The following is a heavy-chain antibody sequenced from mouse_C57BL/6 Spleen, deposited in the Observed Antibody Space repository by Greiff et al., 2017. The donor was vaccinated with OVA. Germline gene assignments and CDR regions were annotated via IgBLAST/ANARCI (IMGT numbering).Heavy chain of an antibody. V-gene: IGHV1-64*01. J-gene: IGHJ2*01. CDR1: GYTFTSYW. D-gene: IGHD4-1*01. Sequence: VQLQQPGAELVKPGASVKLSCKASGYTFTSYWMHWVKQRPGQGLEWIGMIHPNSGSTNSNEKFKSKATLTVDKSSSTAYMQLSSLTSEDSAVYYCARTRDNWDDYWGQGTTLTVSS. CDR3: ARTRDNWDDY. CDR2: IHPNSGST.